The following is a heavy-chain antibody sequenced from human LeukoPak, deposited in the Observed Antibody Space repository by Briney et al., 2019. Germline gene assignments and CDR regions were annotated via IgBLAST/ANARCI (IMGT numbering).Heavy chain of an antibody. CDR2: IIPILGIA. D-gene: IGHD3-22*01. J-gene: IGHJ6*02. CDR3: ARDLRNYDSSGYYYYYYGMDV. CDR1: GGTFSSYA. V-gene: IGHV1-69*04. Sequence: GASVKVSCKASGGTFSSYAISWVRQAPGQGLEWMGRIIPILGIANYAQKFQGRVTITADKSTSTAYIELSSLRSEDTAVYYCARDLRNYDSSGYYYYYYGMDVWGQGTTVTVSS.